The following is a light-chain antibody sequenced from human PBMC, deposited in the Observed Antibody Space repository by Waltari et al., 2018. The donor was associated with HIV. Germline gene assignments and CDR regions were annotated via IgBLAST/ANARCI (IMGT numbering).Light chain of an antibody. CDR1: SSDVGSYNL. Sequence: QSALTQPASVSGSPGQSITISCTGTSSDVGSYNLVSWYQKHPGEAPKLMIYDVSNRPSGLSTRFSGSKSGNTASLTISGLQAEDEADYYCCSYTGSTTRVVFGGGTKLTVL. CDR3: CSYTGSTTRVV. CDR2: DVS. J-gene: IGLJ2*01. V-gene: IGLV2-14*02.